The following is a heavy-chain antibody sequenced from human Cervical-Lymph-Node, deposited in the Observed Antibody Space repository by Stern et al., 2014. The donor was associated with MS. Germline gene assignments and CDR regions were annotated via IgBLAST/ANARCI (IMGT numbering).Heavy chain of an antibody. J-gene: IGHJ4*02. V-gene: IGHV4-39*01. D-gene: IGHD2-2*01. Sequence: QVQLQQSGPGLVKPSETLSLTCTVSGDSISSSIYYWGWIRQPPGEGLEWIGSIHYSGSTYYSPSLKSRVTIAGDTSKSQFSLKLNSVTAADTAVYYCARSRYCSSNSCPFDYWGQGTLVTVSS. CDR2: IHYSGST. CDR1: GDSISSSIYY. CDR3: ARSRYCSSNSCPFDY.